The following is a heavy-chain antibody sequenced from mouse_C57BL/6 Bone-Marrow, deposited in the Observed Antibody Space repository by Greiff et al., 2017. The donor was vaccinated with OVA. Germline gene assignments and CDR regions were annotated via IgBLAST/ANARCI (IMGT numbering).Heavy chain of an antibody. J-gene: IGHJ2*01. Sequence: QVQLQQSGAELVKPGASVKISCKASGYAFSSYWMNWVKQRPGKGLEWIGQIYPGDGDTNYNGKFKGKATLTADKSSSTAYMQLSSLTSEDSAVYFCARGDYYGGMDYWGQGTTLTVSS. CDR1: GYAFSSYW. CDR3: ARGDYYGGMDY. CDR2: IYPGDGDT. D-gene: IGHD1-1*01. V-gene: IGHV1-80*01.